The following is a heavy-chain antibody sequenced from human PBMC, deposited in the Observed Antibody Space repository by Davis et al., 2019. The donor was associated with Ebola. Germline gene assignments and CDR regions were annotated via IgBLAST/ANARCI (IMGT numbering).Heavy chain of an antibody. Sequence: HSQTLSLTCAISGDSVSSGGWNWIRQSPSRGLEWLGRTYYTSKWYTDFAVSMQSRMSVSPDTSKNEFSLQLSSMTPEDTAVYYCARGWLRSGFDYWGQGTLVTVSS. CDR2: TYYTSKWYT. CDR1: GDSVSSGG. CDR3: ARGWLRSGFDY. J-gene: IGHJ4*02. D-gene: IGHD5-12*01. V-gene: IGHV6-1*01.